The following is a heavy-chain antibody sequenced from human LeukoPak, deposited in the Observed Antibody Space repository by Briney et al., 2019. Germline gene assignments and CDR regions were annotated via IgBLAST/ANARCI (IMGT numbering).Heavy chain of an antibody. J-gene: IGHJ3*02. CDR2: IIPIFGTA. V-gene: IGHV1-69*13. CDR3: AVDGGPDDAFDI. CDR1: GGTFSSYA. D-gene: IGHD4-23*01. Sequence: ASVKVSCKASGGTFSSYAISWVRQAPGQGLEWMGGIIPIFGTANYAQKFQGRVTITADESTSTAYMELSSLRSEDTAVYYCAVDGGPDDAFDIWGQGTMVTVSS.